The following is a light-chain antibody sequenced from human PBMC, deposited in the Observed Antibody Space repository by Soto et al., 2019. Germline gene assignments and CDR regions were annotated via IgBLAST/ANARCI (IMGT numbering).Light chain of an antibody. J-gene: IGLJ2*01. CDR2: EVS. V-gene: IGLV2-14*01. CDR1: SSDVGGYNY. CDR3: QSYDRSLSSPI. Sequence: QSALTQPASVSGSPGQSITISCTGTSSDVGGYNYVSWYQQHPGKAPKLMIYEVSNRPSGVSNRFSGSKPGNTASLTISGLQAEDEADYYCQSYDRSLSSPIFGGGTK.